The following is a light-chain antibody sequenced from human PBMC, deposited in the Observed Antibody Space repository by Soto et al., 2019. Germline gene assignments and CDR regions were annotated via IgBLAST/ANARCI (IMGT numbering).Light chain of an antibody. CDR2: QTS. CDR3: HQRQSWPRT. Sequence: EIVLTQSPATLSSFPGDRVSLSCRASQYINTRLAWYQHRPGLAPRLLIYQTSLRAAGIPARFSASGSGTDFTLTISDVQPEDFALYYCHQRQSWPRTFGQGTKVDIK. CDR1: QYINTR. V-gene: IGKV3-11*01. J-gene: IGKJ1*01.